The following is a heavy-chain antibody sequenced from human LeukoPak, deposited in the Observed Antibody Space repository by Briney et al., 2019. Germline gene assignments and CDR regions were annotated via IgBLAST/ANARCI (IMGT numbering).Heavy chain of an antibody. V-gene: IGHV3-33*01. Sequence: GGSLRLSCAASGFTFSDNGMHWVRQAPGKGLEWVAVIWYDGRDKYYADSVKGRFTISRDNSKNTLYLQMNSLRAEDTAVYYCARDHRTTVTVYYFDYWGQGTLVTVSS. CDR2: IWYDGRDK. D-gene: IGHD4-17*01. J-gene: IGHJ4*02. CDR3: ARDHRTTVTVYYFDY. CDR1: GFTFSDNG.